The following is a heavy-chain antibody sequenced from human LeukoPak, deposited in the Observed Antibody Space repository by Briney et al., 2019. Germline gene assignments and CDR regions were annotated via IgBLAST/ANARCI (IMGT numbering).Heavy chain of an antibody. CDR2: INSNSGDT. V-gene: IGHV1-2*02. CDR1: GYTFTDYY. Sequence: ASVKVSCKASGYTFTDYYIHWVRQAPGQRLEWMGWINSNSGDTNYAQKFQGRVTMTRDTSISTAYIELSRLTSDDTAVYYCARQNSGYVNWGQGTLVTVSS. CDR3: ARQNSGYVN. J-gene: IGHJ4*02. D-gene: IGHD5-12*01.